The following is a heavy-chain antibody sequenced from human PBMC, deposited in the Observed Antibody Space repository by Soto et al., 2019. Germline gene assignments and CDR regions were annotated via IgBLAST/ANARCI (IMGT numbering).Heavy chain of an antibody. Sequence: SLRLSCAASGFTFSDYYMGWIRQAPGKGLEWVSYISSSSSYTNYADSVKGRFTISRDNAKNSLYLQMNSLRAEDTAVYYCARSFPTGDYYYGMDVWGQGTTVTDSS. CDR2: ISSSSSYT. V-gene: IGHV3-11*03. CDR1: GFTFSDYY. J-gene: IGHJ6*02. D-gene: IGHD3-10*01. CDR3: ARSFPTGDYYYGMDV.